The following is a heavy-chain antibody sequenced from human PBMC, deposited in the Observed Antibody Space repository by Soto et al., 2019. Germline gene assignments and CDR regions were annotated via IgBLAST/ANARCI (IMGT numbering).Heavy chain of an antibody. CDR3: ARDSWGGFDY. Sequence: SETLSLTCAVSGYSIGSGYYWGWIRQPPGKGLEWIGSIYHTEITYDNPSLKSRVTMSVDTSKNHFSLNLKSVTAADTAVYYCARDSWGGFDYWGQGTRVTVS. CDR2: IYHTEIT. D-gene: IGHD7-27*01. CDR1: GYSIGSGYY. J-gene: IGHJ4*02. V-gene: IGHV4-38-2*02.